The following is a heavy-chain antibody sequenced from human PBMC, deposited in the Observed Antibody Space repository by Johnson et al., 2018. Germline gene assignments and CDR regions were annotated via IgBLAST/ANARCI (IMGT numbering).Heavy chain of an antibody. V-gene: IGHV3-23*04. Sequence: VQLVESGGGLVQPGGSLGLLCAASGFTFSTYAMRWVRQAPGKGLEWVSGISGSGGTIDYAESVKGRFTISRDNSKNTVFLQMNSLRADDTAIYYSAKKLPYYDSSRYGAFDIWGQGTMVIVSS. J-gene: IGHJ3*02. CDR3: AKKLPYYDSSRYGAFDI. CDR1: GFTFSTYA. D-gene: IGHD3-22*01. CDR2: ISGSGGTI.